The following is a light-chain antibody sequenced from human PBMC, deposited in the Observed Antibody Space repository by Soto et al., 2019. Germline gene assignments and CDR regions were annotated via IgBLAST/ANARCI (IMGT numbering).Light chain of an antibody. V-gene: IGLV1-47*01. J-gene: IGLJ1*01. CDR2: RNN. Sequence: QSVLTQPPSASGTPGQRVTISCSGSSSNIGSNYVSWYQQLPGTAPKLLIYRNNQRPSGVPDRFSGSKSGTSASLAISGLRSEDEADYYCAAWDDSLSAFYVFGTGTKLTVL. CDR3: AAWDDSLSAFYV. CDR1: SSNIGSNY.